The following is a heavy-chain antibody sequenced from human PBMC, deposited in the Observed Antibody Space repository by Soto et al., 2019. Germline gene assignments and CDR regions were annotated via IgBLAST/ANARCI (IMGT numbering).Heavy chain of an antibody. V-gene: IGHV1-18*01. CDR1: GYTFTSYG. CDR2: ISAYNGNT. Sequence: ASVRVSCKASGYTFTSYGISWVRQAPGQGLEWMGWISAYNGNTNYAQKLQGRVTMTTDTSTSTAYMELRSLRSDDTAVYYCARSTVVTEIFGMDVWRQAPTLTVS. D-gene: IGHD4-17*01. CDR3: ARSTVVTEIFGMDV. J-gene: IGHJ6*02.